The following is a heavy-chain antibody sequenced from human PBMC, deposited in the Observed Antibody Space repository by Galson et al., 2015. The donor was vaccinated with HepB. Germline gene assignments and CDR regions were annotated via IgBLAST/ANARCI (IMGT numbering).Heavy chain of an antibody. CDR1: GGSFSGYY. V-gene: IGHV4-34*01. Sequence: SETLSLTCTVYGGSFSGYYWSWIRQPPGKGLEWIGEINHSGSTNYNPSLKSRVTISVDTSKNQFSLKLSSVTAADTAVYYCARGKTVTTNDSWPGTNWFDPWGQGTLVTVSS. D-gene: IGHD4-17*01. CDR2: INHSGST. CDR3: ARGKTVTTNDSWPGTNWFDP. J-gene: IGHJ5*02.